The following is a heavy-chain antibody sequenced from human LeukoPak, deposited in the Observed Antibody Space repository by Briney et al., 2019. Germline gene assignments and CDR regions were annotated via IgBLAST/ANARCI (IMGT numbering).Heavy chain of an antibody. D-gene: IGHD1-26*01. J-gene: IGHJ4*02. CDR1: GYTFTSYY. CDR2: INPSGGST. CDR3: AGGFRVGATDVRY. V-gene: IGHV1-46*01. Sequence: ASVKVSCKASGYTFTSYYMHWVRPAPGQGVEWMGIINPSGGSTSYAQQFQGRVTMTRDTSTSTVYMELSSLRSEDTAVYYCAGGFRVGATDVRYWGQGTLVTVSS.